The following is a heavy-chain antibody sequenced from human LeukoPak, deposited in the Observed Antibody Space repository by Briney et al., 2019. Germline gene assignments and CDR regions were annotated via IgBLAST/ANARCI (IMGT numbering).Heavy chain of an antibody. Sequence: GGSLRLSCAASGFTVSSNFMSWVRQAPGKGLEWVSVIYSGGSTYFADSVKGRFTISRDNSKNTLYLQMNSLRVEDTAVYYCALGLVTDYWGQGTLVTVSS. D-gene: IGHD3-9*01. CDR1: GFTVSSNF. CDR3: ALGLVTDY. V-gene: IGHV3-66*01. CDR2: IYSGGST. J-gene: IGHJ4*02.